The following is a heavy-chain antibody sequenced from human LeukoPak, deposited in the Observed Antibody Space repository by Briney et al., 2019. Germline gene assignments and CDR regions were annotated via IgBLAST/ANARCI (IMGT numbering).Heavy chain of an antibody. D-gene: IGHD2-2*01. CDR1: GYTFTSYD. Sequence: ASVKVSCKASGYTFTSYDINWVRQATGQGLEWMGWISAYNGNTNYAQKLQGRVTMTTDTSTSTAYMELRSLRSDDTAVYYCARDQSRSGCSSTSCWPYGMDVWGQGTTVTVSS. CDR3: ARDQSRSGCSSTSCWPYGMDV. V-gene: IGHV1-18*01. CDR2: ISAYNGNT. J-gene: IGHJ6*02.